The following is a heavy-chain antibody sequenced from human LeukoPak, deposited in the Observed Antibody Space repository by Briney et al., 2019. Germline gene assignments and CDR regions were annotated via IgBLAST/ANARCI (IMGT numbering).Heavy chain of an antibody. Sequence: GASVKVSCKASGYSFTSYYIHWVRQAPGQGLEWMGWINPNNGGTNFAQKFQGRVTMTRDTSISTAYMELSRLRSDDTAIYYCAKDQNTGYANNWFDPWGQGTLVTVSS. V-gene: IGHV1-2*02. D-gene: IGHD5-12*01. CDR1: GYSFTSYY. J-gene: IGHJ5*02. CDR3: AKDQNTGYANNWFDP. CDR2: INPNNGGT.